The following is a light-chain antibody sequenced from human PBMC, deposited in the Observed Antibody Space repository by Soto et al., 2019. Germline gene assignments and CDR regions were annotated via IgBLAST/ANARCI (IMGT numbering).Light chain of an antibody. J-gene: IGKJ1*01. CDR3: QQYNSYSGT. V-gene: IGKV1-5*01. Sequence: DVQMTKTTSTLSASVGDRVTITCLASQSISSWLAWYQQKPGKAPKLLIYDASSLESGVPSRFSGSGSGTEFTLTISSLQPDDFATYYCQQYNSYSGTFVQGTKVDI. CDR1: QSISSW. CDR2: DAS.